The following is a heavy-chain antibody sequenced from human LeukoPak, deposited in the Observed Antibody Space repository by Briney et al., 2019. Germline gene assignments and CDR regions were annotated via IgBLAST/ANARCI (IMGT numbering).Heavy chain of an antibody. J-gene: IGHJ4*02. CDR3: ARGYDFWSGYYLY. D-gene: IGHD3-3*01. V-gene: IGHV3-7*04. Sequence: GGSLRLSCAASGFTFSDYYMSWIRQAPGKGLEWVANIKQDGSEKYYVDSVKGRFTISRDNAKNSLYLQMNSLRAEDTAVYYCARGYDFWSGYYLYWGQGTLVTVSS. CDR1: GFTFSDYY. CDR2: IKQDGSEK.